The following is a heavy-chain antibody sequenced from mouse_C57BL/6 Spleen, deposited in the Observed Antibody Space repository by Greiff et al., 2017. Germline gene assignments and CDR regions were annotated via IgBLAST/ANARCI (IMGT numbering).Heavy chain of an antibody. J-gene: IGHJ1*03. CDR2: ISYDGSN. CDR1: GYSITSGYY. CDR3: ASNSNWYFDV. D-gene: IGHD2-5*01. V-gene: IGHV3-6*01. Sequence: VQLKQSGPGLVKPSQSLSLTCSVTGYSITSGYYWNWIRQFPGNKLEWMGYISYDGSNNYNPSLKNRISITRDTSKNQFFLKLNSVTTEDTATYYCASNSNWYFDVWGTGTTVTVSS.